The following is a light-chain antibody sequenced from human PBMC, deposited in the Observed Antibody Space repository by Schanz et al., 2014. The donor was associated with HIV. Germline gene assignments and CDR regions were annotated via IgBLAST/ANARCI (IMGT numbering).Light chain of an antibody. CDR2: ENN. J-gene: IGLJ3*02. Sequence: NFMLTQPHSVSESPGKTVTISCTRSSGSIGSYFVQWYQQRPGSAPSIVIYENNQRHSGVPDRFSGSIDSSSNSASLTISGLETEDEADYYCQSYDSTGWVFGGGTKLTVL. V-gene: IGLV6-57*04. CDR1: SGSIGSYF. CDR3: QSYDSTGWV.